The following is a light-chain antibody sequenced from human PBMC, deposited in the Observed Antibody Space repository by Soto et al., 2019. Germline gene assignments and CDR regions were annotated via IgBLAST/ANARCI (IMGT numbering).Light chain of an antibody. V-gene: IGLV1-44*01. CDR1: TSNIGSNP. CDR2: SNN. CDR3: AAWDDSLNGVL. J-gene: IGLJ2*01. Sequence: QSVLTQPPSASGTPGRRVTVSCSGSTSNIGSNPVNWYQHLPGTAPKLVVYSNNQRPSGVPDRFSGSKSGTSASLAIRGLQSEDEADYYCAAWDDSLNGVLFGGGTKLTVL.